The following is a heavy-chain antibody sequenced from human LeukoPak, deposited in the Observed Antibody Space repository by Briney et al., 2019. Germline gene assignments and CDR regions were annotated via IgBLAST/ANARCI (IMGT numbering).Heavy chain of an antibody. V-gene: IGHV4-39*01. J-gene: IGHJ4*02. CDR3: ARNWYGSSWSEQIYYFDY. CDR2: IYYSGNT. D-gene: IGHD6-13*01. Sequence: SETLSLTCIVSGGSISSYYWGWIRQPPGKGLEWIGSIYYSGNTYYNASLKSQVSISIDTSKNQFSLKLSSVTAADTAVYYCARNWYGSSWSEQIYYFDYWGQGTLVTVSS. CDR1: GGSISSYY.